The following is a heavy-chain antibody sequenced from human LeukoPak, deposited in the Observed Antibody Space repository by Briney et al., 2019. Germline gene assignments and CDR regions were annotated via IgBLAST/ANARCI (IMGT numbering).Heavy chain of an antibody. D-gene: IGHD2-21*01. CDR1: GFTFSSYA. CDR3: AXXXXXTCRGAYCYPFDY. J-gene: IGHJ4*02. CDR2: ISDSGNT. Sequence: GGSLRLSCAASGFTFSSYAMSWVRQAPGKGLEWVSAISDSGNTYHADSVKGRFNISRDSSKNTLLLQMNRPELEDEAVYYWAXXXXXTCRGAYCYPFDYWGQGTLVTVSS. V-gene: IGHV3-23*01.